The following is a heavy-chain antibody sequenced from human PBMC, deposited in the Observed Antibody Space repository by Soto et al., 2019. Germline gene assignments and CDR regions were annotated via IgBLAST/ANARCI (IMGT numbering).Heavy chain of an antibody. V-gene: IGHV4-30-4*01. CDR2: IYYRGST. D-gene: IGHD3-22*01. J-gene: IGHJ4*02. CDR3: ARVADDYDGSGYGPPDY. Sequence: QVQLQESGPGLVKPSQTLSLTCTVSGGSISSGDYYWSWIRQSPGTGLELIGYIYYRGSTHYNPSLKSRAIISVDTSKHQFSLELSSLTAADTAVYYCARVADDYDGSGYGPPDYWGQGTLVTVSS. CDR1: GGSISSGDYY.